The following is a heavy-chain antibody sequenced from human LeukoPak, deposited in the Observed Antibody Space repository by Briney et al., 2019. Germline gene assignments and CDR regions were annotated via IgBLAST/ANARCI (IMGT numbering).Heavy chain of an antibody. CDR3: ARGRPETEVTDNYYFDY. CDR1: GGSISSSSYY. J-gene: IGHJ4*02. Sequence: LSLTCTVSGGSISSSSYYWGWIRQPPGKGLEWIGYIYYSGSTYYNPSLKSRVTISVDTSKNQFSLKLSSMTAADTAVYYCARGRPETEVTDNYYFDYWGQGTLVTVSS. D-gene: IGHD1-14*01. CDR2: IYYSGST. V-gene: IGHV4-30-4*08.